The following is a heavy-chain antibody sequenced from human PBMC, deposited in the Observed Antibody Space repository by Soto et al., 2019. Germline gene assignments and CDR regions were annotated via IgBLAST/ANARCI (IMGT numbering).Heavy chain of an antibody. CDR1: GYTFTGYY. CDR2: INPNSGGT. V-gene: IGHV1-2*04. Sequence: ASLKVSCKASGYTFTGYYMHWVRQAPGQGLEWMGWINPNSGGTNYAQKFQGWVTMTRDTSISTAYMELSRLRSDDTAVYYCAREGGNYYDSSGYQGPIIYYYGMDVWGQGTTVTVSS. CDR3: AREGGNYYDSSGYQGPIIYYYGMDV. D-gene: IGHD3-22*01. J-gene: IGHJ6*02.